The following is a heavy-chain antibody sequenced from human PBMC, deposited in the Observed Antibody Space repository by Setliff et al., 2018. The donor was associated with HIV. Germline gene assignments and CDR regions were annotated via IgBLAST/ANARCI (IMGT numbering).Heavy chain of an antibody. CDR2: IIPIRGRA. D-gene: IGHD3-22*01. J-gene: IGHJ3*02. CDR1: GYTFTDYA. CDR3: ARGQVSPYYYDSSGYYFTDAFDI. Sequence: ASVKVSCKASGYTFTDYAMNWVRQAPGQGLEWMGGIIPIRGRANYAQKFQGRVTITADKSTSTAYMELSSLRSEDTAVYYCARGQVSPYYYDSSGYYFTDAFDIWGQGTMVTVSS. V-gene: IGHV1-69*10.